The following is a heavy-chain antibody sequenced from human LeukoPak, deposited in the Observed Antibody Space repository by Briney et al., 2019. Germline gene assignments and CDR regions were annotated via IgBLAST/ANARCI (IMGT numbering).Heavy chain of an antibody. CDR3: ATQIYSYGPDY. CDR2: ISYDGSNK. D-gene: IGHD5-18*01. Sequence: GGSLRLSCAASGFTFSSYGMHWVRQAPGKGLEWVAVISYDGSNKYYADSVKGRFTISRDNSKNTLYLQMNSLRAEDTAVYYCATQIYSYGPDYWGQGTLVTVSS. V-gene: IGHV3-30*03. CDR1: GFTFSSYG. J-gene: IGHJ4*02.